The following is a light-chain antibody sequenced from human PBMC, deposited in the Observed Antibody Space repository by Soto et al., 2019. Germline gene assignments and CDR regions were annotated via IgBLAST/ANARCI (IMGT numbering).Light chain of an antibody. CDR1: QSVSSW. CDR3: QQYNTYPWT. V-gene: IGKV1-5*03. CDR2: KAS. Sequence: DIQMTQSPSTLSASVGDRVTITCRASQSVSSWWAWYQQKPGKAPKVLIYKASSLESGVPSRFSGSGSGTEFTLTISSLQPDDFATYYCQQYNTYPWTFGQGTKVEIK. J-gene: IGKJ1*01.